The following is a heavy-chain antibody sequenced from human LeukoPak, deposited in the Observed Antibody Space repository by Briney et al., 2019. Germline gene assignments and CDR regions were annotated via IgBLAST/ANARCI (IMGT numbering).Heavy chain of an antibody. CDR2: VYYGGNT. J-gene: IGHJ6*03. Sequence: PSETLSLTXTVSGGSISSSSYYWDWIRQPPGKGLEGIGNVYYGGNTFYNSSLESRVTISVDMSKNQFSLKLTSLTAADTAVYYCARQRADYFYHYLDVWGKGTSVTVSS. CDR3: ARQRADYFYHYLDV. CDR1: GGSISSSSYY. V-gene: IGHV4-39*01.